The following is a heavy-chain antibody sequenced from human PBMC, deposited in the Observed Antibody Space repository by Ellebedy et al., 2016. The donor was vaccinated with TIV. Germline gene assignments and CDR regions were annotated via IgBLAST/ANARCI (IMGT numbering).Heavy chain of an antibody. V-gene: IGHV4-34*01. D-gene: IGHD2-2*01. Sequence: SETLSLTCAVYGGSFSGYYWSWIRQPPGKGLEWIGEINHSGSTNYNPSLKSRVTVSVDTSKNQFSLKLSSVTAADTAVYYCAREVVAGRVCDYWGQGTLVTVSS. CDR2: INHSGST. J-gene: IGHJ4*02. CDR1: GGSFSGYY. CDR3: AREVVAGRVCDY.